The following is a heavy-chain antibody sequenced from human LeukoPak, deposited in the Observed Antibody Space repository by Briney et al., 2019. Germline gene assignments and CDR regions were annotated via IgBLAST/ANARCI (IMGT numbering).Heavy chain of an antibody. CDR1: GFSFSDYY. J-gene: IGHJ4*02. D-gene: IGHD5-18*01. Sequence: GGSLRLSCAASGFSFSDYYMSWIRQAPGKGLEWVSYISSSGSTIYYADSVKGRFTISRDNAKNSLYLQMNSLRAEDTAVYYCARDGGVQLWLKEFDYWGQGTLVTVSS. V-gene: IGHV3-11*01. CDR3: ARDGGVQLWLKEFDY. CDR2: ISSSGSTI.